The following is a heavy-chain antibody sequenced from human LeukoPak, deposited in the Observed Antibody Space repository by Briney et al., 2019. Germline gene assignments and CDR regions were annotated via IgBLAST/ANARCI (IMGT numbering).Heavy chain of an antibody. CDR1: GFTFSSYA. CDR2: IIGGAST. Sequence: PRGSLRLSCAASGFTFSSYAMTWVRQAPGKGLEWVSYIIGGASTYYADSVKGRFTISRDNSKNTLYLQMDSLRADDTAVYYCVRGGWGSIFDYWGQGTLVTVSS. CDR3: VRGGWGSIFDY. V-gene: IGHV3-23*01. D-gene: IGHD3-16*01. J-gene: IGHJ4*02.